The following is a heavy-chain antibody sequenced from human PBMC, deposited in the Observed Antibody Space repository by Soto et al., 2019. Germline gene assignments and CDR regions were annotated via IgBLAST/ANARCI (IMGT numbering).Heavy chain of an antibody. V-gene: IGHV4-59*01. D-gene: IGHD3-10*01. Sequence: NPSETLSLTCSVSGGSMSDFFWSWIRQSPEGGLEWIGYVYYLGSTDYNPSLKSRVTISVDTSKRQFSLRLSSVTAADAAIYYCARDGYDGSGSQYPAYWGQGPQVTVYS. CDR2: VYYLGST. J-gene: IGHJ4*02. CDR3: ARDGYDGSGSQYPAY. CDR1: GGSMSDFF.